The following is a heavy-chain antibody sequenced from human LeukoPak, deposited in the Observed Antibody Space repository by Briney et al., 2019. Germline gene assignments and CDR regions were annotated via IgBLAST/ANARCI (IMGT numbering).Heavy chain of an antibody. CDR1: GGSFSGYY. D-gene: IGHD2-2*01. CDR2: INHSGST. V-gene: IGHV4-34*01. Sequence: SETLSLTCAVYGGSFSGYYWSWIRQPPGKGLEWIGEINHSGSTNYNPSLKSRVTISVDTSKNQFSLKLSSVTAADTAVYYCARAEVVPAANGPGGYMDVWGKGTTVTVSS. CDR3: ARAEVVPAANGPGGYMDV. J-gene: IGHJ6*03.